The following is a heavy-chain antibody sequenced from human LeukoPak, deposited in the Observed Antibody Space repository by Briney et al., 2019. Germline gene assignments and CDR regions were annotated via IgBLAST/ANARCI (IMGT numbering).Heavy chain of an antibody. CDR2: IIPIFGTA. D-gene: IGHD3-22*01. J-gene: IGHJ4*02. Sequence: SVKVSCKGSGYTFSSYGISWVRQAPGQGLEWMGGIIPIFGTANYAQKFQGRVTITADKSTSTAYMELSSLRSEDTAVYYCARDPNYYDSSTVGWGQGTLVTVSS. CDR3: ARDPNYYDSSTVG. CDR1: GYTFSSYG. V-gene: IGHV1-69*06.